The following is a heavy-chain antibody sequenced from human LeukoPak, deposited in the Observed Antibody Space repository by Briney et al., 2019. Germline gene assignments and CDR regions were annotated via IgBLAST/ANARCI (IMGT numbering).Heavy chain of an antibody. CDR2: ITAFNGNT. CDR3: ARDSYDSSGSYFFLKLLDY. V-gene: IGHV1-18*01. J-gene: IGHJ4*02. CDR1: GYTFTSYG. Sequence: ASVTVSCKVSGYTFTSYGINWVRQAPGQGLEWMGWITAFNGNTDYAQKFQGRVTMTTDTSTNTAYMELRSLRSDDTAVYHCARDSYDSSGSYFFLKLLDYWGQGTLVTVSS. D-gene: IGHD3-22*01.